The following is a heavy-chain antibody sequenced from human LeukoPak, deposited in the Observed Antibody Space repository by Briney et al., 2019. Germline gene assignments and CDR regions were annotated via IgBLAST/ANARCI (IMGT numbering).Heavy chain of an antibody. CDR3: TRSAEWLLAYPSDS. D-gene: IGHD3-3*01. CDR1: GFRFGDYA. V-gene: IGHV3-49*04. J-gene: IGHJ4*02. CDR2: IRSKTYGGTT. Sequence: GGSLRLSCRGSGFRFGDYAVSWVRQAPGKGLEWLGLIRSKTYGGTTEYAASMKGKVTIPRDDSKSIAYLQMNSLRTEDTAVYYCTRSAEWLLAYPSDSWGQGTLVTVSS.